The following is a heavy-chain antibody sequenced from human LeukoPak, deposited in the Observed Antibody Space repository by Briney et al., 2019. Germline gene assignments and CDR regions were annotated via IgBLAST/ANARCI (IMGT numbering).Heavy chain of an antibody. D-gene: IGHD1-26*01. Sequence: SETLSLTCTVSGGSISYYYWSWIRQPPGKGLEWLGLIHSSGSTNYNPSLKSRVTISVDTSKNRFSLRLSSVTAADTAVYYCARGRAWELPDYFQHWGQGSLVTVSS. CDR3: ARGRAWELPDYFQH. V-gene: IGHV4-4*09. CDR1: GGSISYYY. J-gene: IGHJ1*01. CDR2: IHSSGST.